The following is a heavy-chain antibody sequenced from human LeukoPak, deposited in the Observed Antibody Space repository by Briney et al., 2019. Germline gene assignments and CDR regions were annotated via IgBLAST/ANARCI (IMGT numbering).Heavy chain of an antibody. CDR2: TYYRSEWHN. V-gene: IGHV6-1*01. Sequence: SQTLSLTCAISGDSVSSNSAAWNWIRQSPSRGLEWLGRTYYRSEWHNDYAVSVKSRIIISPDTSKNQLSLQLKSVTPEDTAVYYCARDLAGFGGYSYGMVDYWGQGTLVTVSS. CDR3: ARDLAGFGGYSYGMVDY. J-gene: IGHJ4*02. CDR1: GDSVSSNSAA. D-gene: IGHD5-18*01.